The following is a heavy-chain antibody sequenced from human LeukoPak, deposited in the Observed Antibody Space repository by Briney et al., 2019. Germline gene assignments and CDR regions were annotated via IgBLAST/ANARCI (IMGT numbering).Heavy chain of an antibody. CDR3: ARLHYGGNYGYYYYYMDV. J-gene: IGHJ6*03. V-gene: IGHV4-39*01. D-gene: IGHD4-23*01. CDR2: IYYSGST. Sequence: SETLSLTCTVSGGSLGSSSYYWGWLRQPPGKGLEWIGSIYYSGSTYYNPSLKSRVTISVDTSKNQFSLKMSSVTAADTAVYYCARLHYGGNYGYYYYYMDVWGKGTTVTISS. CDR1: GGSLGSSSYY.